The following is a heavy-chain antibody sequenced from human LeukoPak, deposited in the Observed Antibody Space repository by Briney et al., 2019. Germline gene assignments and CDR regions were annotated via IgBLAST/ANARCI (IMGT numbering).Heavy chain of an antibody. CDR3: ARDQILGDGYNYDY. V-gene: IGHV4-61*01. CDR1: GGSVSSASYY. D-gene: IGHD5-24*01. Sequence: SETLSLTCTVSGGSVSSASYYWSWIRQPPGKGLEYTGYMHYSGSTNYNPSLMSRATISVDTSKNQFSLKLNSVTAADTAVYYCARDQILGDGYNYDYWGQGTLVTVSS. CDR2: MHYSGST. J-gene: IGHJ4*02.